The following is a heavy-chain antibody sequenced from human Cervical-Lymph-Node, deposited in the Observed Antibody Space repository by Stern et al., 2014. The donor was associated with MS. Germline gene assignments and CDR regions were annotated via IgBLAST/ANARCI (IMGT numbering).Heavy chain of an antibody. Sequence: QVTLKESGPALVKPTQTLTLTCTFSGFSLSTSGMCVGWIRQPPGKALEWLALVDRDDDKYYSTSLKTRLTISKDTTKNQVVLTMTNMDPVDTATYYCARLTTLTTFDAFDIWGQGTMVTVSS. CDR2: VDRDDDK. CDR3: ARLTTLTTFDAFDI. D-gene: IGHD4-17*01. V-gene: IGHV2-70*01. CDR1: GFSLSTSGMC. J-gene: IGHJ3*02.